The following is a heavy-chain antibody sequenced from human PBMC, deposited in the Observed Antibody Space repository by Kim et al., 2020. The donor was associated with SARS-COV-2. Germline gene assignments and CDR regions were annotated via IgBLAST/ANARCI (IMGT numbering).Heavy chain of an antibody. D-gene: IGHD3-10*01. J-gene: IGHJ6*01. CDR2: IYHSGST. CDR1: GYSISSGYY. Sequence: SETLSLTCTVSGYSISSGYYWGWIRQPPGKGLEWIGRIYHSGSTYYNPSLKSRVTISVDTSKNQFSLKLSSVTAADTAAYYCARDLAKRGADYHYGREV. CDR3: ARDLAKRGADYHYGREV. V-gene: IGHV4-38-2*02.